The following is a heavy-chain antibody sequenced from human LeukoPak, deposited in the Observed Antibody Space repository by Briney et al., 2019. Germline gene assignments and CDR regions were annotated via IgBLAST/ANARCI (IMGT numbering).Heavy chain of an antibody. CDR3: ARGSRAVAVPPQYYFDY. Sequence: ASVKASCKASGYTFTGYYMHWVRQAPGQGLEWMGWINPNSGGTNYAQKFQGRVTMTRDTSISTAYMELSRLRSGDTAVYYCARGSRAVAVPPQYYFDYWGQGTLVTVSS. J-gene: IGHJ4*02. CDR2: INPNSGGT. V-gene: IGHV1-2*02. D-gene: IGHD6-19*01. CDR1: GYTFTGYY.